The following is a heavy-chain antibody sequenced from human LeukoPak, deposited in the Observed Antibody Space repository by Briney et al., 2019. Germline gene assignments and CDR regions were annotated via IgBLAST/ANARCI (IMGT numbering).Heavy chain of an antibody. CDR2: ISGSGDRT. Sequence: GGSLRLSCAASGFTFSSYAMSWVRQAPGKGLEWVSSISGSGDRTYYTDSVKGRFTISRDNSRNTVYLQMNSLRVEDTAIYYCAKGLSSSTWADFDYWGQGALVTVSS. V-gene: IGHV3-23*01. J-gene: IGHJ4*02. D-gene: IGHD6-13*01. CDR1: GFTFSSYA. CDR3: AKGLSSSTWADFDY.